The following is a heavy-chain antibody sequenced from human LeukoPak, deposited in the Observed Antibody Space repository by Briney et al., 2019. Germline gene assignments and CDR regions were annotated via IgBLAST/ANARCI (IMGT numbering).Heavy chain of an antibody. CDR1: RGSISSYY. D-gene: IGHD3-9*01. CDR3: ARLTPFNYDILTGSYVFDM. V-gene: IGHV4-59*08. CDR2: IYYSGGT. Sequence: PSETLSLTCTVSRGSISSYYWSWIRQPPGQGREWSGYIYYSGGTSYNPSLNNRVTISVDTSKNQFSLKLSSVTAADTAVYFCARLTPFNYDILTGSYVFDMWGQGTMVTVSS. J-gene: IGHJ3*02.